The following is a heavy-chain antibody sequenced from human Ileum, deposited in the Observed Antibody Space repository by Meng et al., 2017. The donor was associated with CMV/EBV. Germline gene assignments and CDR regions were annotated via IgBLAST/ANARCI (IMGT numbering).Heavy chain of an antibody. CDR2: VEDTGST. Sequence: SETLSLTCTVSGGSVSSVSYFWSCIRQPPGRGLEWIGYVEDTGSTNYNPSLNSRVIISVDTSKSQFSLNLRSVSAADTAVYYCARGEKLSQYYYGLDVWGQGTTVTVSS. D-gene: IGHD1-26*01. V-gene: IGHV4-61*01. CDR1: GGSVSSVSYF. J-gene: IGHJ6*02. CDR3: ARGEKLSQYYYGLDV.